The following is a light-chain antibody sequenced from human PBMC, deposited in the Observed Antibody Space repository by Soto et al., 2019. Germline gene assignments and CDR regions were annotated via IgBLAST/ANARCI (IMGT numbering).Light chain of an antibody. V-gene: IGLV2-18*01. J-gene: IGLJ1*01. CDR1: SSDVGSYNR. CDR2: EVS. Sequence: QSVLTQPPSVSGSPGQSVTISCTGTSSDVGSYNRVSWYQQPPGTAPKLMIYEVSNRPSGVPDRFSGPKSGNTASLTISGLQAEDEADYYCSLYTNSSTYVFGTGTKVTVL. CDR3: SLYTNSSTYV.